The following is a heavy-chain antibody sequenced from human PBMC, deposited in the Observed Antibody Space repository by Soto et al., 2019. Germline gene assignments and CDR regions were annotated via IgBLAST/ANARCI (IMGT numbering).Heavy chain of an antibody. V-gene: IGHV3-30*18. J-gene: IGHJ4*02. CDR2: ISYDGSSK. Sequence: PGGSLRLSCAASGFTFSSYGMHWVRQAPGKGLEWVAVISYDGSSKYYADSVKGRFTISRDNSKNTLYLQMNSLRAEDTAVYYCANTRGFLEWLLPDYWGQGTLVTVSS. D-gene: IGHD3-3*01. CDR1: GFTFSSYG. CDR3: ANTRGFLEWLLPDY.